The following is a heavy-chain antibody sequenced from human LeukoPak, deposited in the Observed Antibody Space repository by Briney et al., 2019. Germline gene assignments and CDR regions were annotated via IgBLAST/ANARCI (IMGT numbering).Heavy chain of an antibody. Sequence: GGSLRLSCAASGFTFSSYSMNWVRQAPGKGLEWVSYISSSSSTIYYADSVKGRFTISRDNAKNSLYLQMNSLRAEDTAVYYCAGENVVVPAAAMDLYYYYYYMDVWGKGTTVTVSS. CDR3: AGENVVVPAAAMDLYYYYYYMDV. CDR1: GFTFSSYS. V-gene: IGHV3-48*01. CDR2: ISSSSSTI. D-gene: IGHD2-2*01. J-gene: IGHJ6*03.